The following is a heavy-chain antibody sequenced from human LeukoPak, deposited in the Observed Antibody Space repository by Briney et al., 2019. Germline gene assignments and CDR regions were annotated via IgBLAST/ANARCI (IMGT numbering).Heavy chain of an antibody. Sequence: HGESLKISCRGSGYSFTTYWIGWVRQMPGKGLEWMGIIYPGDSDTRYSPSFQGQVTMSADKSINTAYLQWSSLKASDTAMYYCARRQGCSSTSCPPDSWGQGTLVTVSS. J-gene: IGHJ4*02. CDR3: ARRQGCSSTSCPPDS. CDR2: IYPGDSDT. D-gene: IGHD2-2*01. V-gene: IGHV5-51*01. CDR1: GYSFTTYW.